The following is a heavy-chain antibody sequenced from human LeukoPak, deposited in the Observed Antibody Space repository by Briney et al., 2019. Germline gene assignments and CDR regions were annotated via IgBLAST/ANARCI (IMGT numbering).Heavy chain of an antibody. CDR3: AKDALWSGSPGGFDP. CDR1: GFTFTSFG. J-gene: IGHJ5*02. V-gene: IGHV3-30*18. D-gene: IGHD1-26*01. CDR2: ISYDGSKT. Sequence: GGSLRLSCAASGFTFTSFGMHWVRQAPGKGLEWVAVISYDGSKTFYGDSVKGRFTISRDNSKNTLFLQMNSLRVEDTAVYHCAKDALWSGSPGGFDPWGQGTLVTVSS.